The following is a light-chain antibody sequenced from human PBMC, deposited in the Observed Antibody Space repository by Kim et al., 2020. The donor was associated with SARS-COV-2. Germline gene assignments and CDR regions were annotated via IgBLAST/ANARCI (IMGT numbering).Light chain of an antibody. CDR2: AAS. CDR1: QDIGNY. J-gene: IGKJ5*01. CDR3: QKYNSVPIT. Sequence: ATVGDSVTITGRASQDIGNYLAWYQQRPGKPPKLLIFAASTLQSGVPSRFSGIRSGTDFTLIISSLQPEDVATYFCQKYNSVPITFGQGTRLEIK. V-gene: IGKV1-27*01.